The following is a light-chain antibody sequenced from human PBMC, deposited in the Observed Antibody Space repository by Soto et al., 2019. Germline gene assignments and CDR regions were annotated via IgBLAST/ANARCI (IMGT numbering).Light chain of an antibody. CDR2: EDN. CDR1: SGSIASNY. J-gene: IGLJ2*01. Sequence: LTQPHSVSESPGKTVTISCTRSSGSIASNYVQWYQQRPGSAPTTVIYEDNQRPSGVPDRFSGSIDSSSNSASLTISGLKTEDEADYYCQSYDSSNGVVFGGGTQLTVL. CDR3: QSYDSSNGVV. V-gene: IGLV6-57*04.